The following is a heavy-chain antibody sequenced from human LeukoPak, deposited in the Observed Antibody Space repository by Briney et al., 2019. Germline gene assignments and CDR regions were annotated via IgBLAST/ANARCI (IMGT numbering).Heavy chain of an antibody. CDR1: GFTFSLYA. V-gene: IGHV3-23*01. CDR2: ISGGGDGI. CDR3: AKDVGVVMFDY. D-gene: IGHD3-10*01. J-gene: IGHJ4*02. Sequence: GGSLRLSCAASGFTFSLYAMAWVRQAPGKGLEWVSTISGGGDGIHYADSVKGRFTISRDNSKNTLYLQMDSLRAEDTAVYYCAKDVGVVMFDYWGQGTLVTVSS.